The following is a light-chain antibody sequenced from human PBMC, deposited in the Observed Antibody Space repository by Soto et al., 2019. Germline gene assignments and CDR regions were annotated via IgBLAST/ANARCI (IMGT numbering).Light chain of an antibody. CDR3: QHYNSYSDA. V-gene: IGKV1-5*03. J-gene: IGKJ1*01. CDR2: KAS. Sequence: DIQITQSPSTLSGSVGDRVTSTCRASQTISSWLAWYQQKPGKAPKLLIYKASTLKSGVPSRFSGSGSGTEFTLTITSLQPDDFATYYCQHYNSYSDAFGQGTKVELK. CDR1: QTISSW.